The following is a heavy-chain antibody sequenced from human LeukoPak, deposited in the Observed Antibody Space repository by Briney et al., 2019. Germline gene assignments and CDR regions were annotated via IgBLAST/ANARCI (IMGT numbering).Heavy chain of an antibody. J-gene: IGHJ4*02. CDR1: GFTFSNAW. V-gene: IGHV3-15*01. CDR3: TTAGYSSSCFPY. D-gene: IGHD6-13*01. CDR2: IKSKTDGETT. Sequence: NPGGSLRLSCAASGFTFSNAWMSWVRQAPGKGLEWFGRIKSKTDGETTDYAAPVKGRFTISRDDSKNTLYLQMNSLKTEDTAVYYCTTAGYSSSCFPYWGQGTLVTVSS.